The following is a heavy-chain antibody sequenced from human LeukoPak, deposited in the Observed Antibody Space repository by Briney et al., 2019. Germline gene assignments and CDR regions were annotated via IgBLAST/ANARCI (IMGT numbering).Heavy chain of an antibody. CDR3: ARVLYGSGLNWFDP. CDR2: IYYSGST. D-gene: IGHD3-10*01. CDR1: GGSISSYY. J-gene: IGHJ5*02. Sequence: SETLSLTCTVSGGSISSYYWSWIRQPPGKGLEWIGYIYYSGSTNYNPSLKSRVTISVDTSKNQFSLKLSSVTAADTAMYYCARVLYGSGLNWFDPWGQGTLVTVSS. V-gene: IGHV4-59*01.